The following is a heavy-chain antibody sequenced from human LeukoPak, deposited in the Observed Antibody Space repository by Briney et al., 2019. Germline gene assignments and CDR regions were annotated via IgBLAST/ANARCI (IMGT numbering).Heavy chain of an antibody. CDR2: INHSGST. D-gene: IGHD2-21*02. V-gene: IGHV4-34*01. CDR3: ARRHIVVVTAYDY. CDR1: GGSFSGYY. Sequence: PSETLSLTCAVYGGSFSGYYWSWIRQPPGKGLEWIGEINHSGSTNYNPSLKSRVTISVDTSKNQFFLKLSSVTAADTAVYYCARRHIVVVTAYDYWGQGTLVTVSS. J-gene: IGHJ4*02.